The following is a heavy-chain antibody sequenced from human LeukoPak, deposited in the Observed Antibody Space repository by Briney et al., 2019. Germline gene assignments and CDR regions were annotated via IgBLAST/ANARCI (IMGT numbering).Heavy chain of an antibody. Sequence: PGGSLRLSCAASGFTFSSYAMHWVRQAPGKGLEWVAVISYDGSNKYYADSVKGRFTISRDNSKNTLYLQMNSLRAEDTAVYYCAKDHAPHIGYYDSSGYHDYWGQGTLVTVSS. D-gene: IGHD3-22*01. J-gene: IGHJ4*02. CDR1: GFTFSSYA. V-gene: IGHV3-30-3*01. CDR2: ISYDGSNK. CDR3: AKDHAPHIGYYDSSGYHDY.